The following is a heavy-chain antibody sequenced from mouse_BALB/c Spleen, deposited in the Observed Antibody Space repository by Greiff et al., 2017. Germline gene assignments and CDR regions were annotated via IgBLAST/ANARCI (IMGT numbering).Heavy chain of an antibody. D-gene: IGHD1-1*01. CDR2: IYPGDGDT. Sequence: QVQLKQSGAELARPGASVKLSCKASGYTFTSYWMQWVKQRPGQGLEWIGAIYPGDGDTRYTQKFKGKATLTADKSSSTAYMQLSSLASEDSAVYYCARGAYGSSFPFDYWGQGTTLTVSS. CDR3: ARGAYGSSFPFDY. V-gene: IGHV1-87*01. CDR1: GYTFTSYW. J-gene: IGHJ2*01.